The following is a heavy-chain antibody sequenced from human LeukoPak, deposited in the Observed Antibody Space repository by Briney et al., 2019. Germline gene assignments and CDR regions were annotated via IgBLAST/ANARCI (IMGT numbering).Heavy chain of an antibody. V-gene: IGHV3-7*04. CDR2: IEEDGSEK. Sequence: PGGSLRLSCAASGFTFSRYWMIWVRQAPGKGLEWVASIEEDGSEKYYVDSVKGRCTISRDSAKNTLYLQMNSLRVEDTAVYYCARDDHDYSNNIYYDMEVWGQGTTVTVSS. CDR1: GFTFSRYW. J-gene: IGHJ6*02. D-gene: IGHD4-11*01. CDR3: ARDDHDYSNNIYYDMEV.